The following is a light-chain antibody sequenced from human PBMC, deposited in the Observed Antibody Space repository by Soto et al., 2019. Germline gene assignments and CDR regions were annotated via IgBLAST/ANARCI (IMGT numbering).Light chain of an antibody. CDR3: QQYGSSPIT. J-gene: IGKJ5*01. Sequence: EIVLTQSPGTLSLSPGERATLSCRASQSVSSSYLAWYQQKPGKAPRLLIYGASSRATGIPDRFSGSGSGTDLTLTISSLEPEDFAVYYCQQYGSSPITFGQGTRLEIK. V-gene: IGKV3-20*01. CDR2: GAS. CDR1: QSVSSSY.